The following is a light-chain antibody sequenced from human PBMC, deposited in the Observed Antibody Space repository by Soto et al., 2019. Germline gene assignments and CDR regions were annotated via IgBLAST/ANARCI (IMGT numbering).Light chain of an antibody. J-gene: IGKJ1*01. CDR3: QQYATYAPST. V-gene: IGKV1-5*01. Sequence: IQLTQSPSSLSASVGDRITITCRASQSIGTWLAWYQHRPGEGPKLLIHDASSLESGVPSRFSGSGSATEFSLTIRSLESGDSGTYHCQQYATYAPSTFGQGTKGDIK. CDR2: DAS. CDR1: QSIGTW.